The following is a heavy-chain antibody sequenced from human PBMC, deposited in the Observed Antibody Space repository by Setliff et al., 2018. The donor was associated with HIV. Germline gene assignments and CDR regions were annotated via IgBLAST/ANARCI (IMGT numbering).Heavy chain of an antibody. CDR1: GGSIASSIYY. J-gene: IGHJ6*03. CDR2: IYFSGNT. CDR3: ARDRQNHFYYMDV. Sequence: PSETLSLTCTVSGGSIASSIYYWGWIRQPPGKGLEWIGNIYFSGNTNYNPSLKSRVTMSVDTSKNEFSLKVRSVTAADTAVYFCARDRQNHFYYMDVWGKGTTGTVS. V-gene: IGHV4-39*07.